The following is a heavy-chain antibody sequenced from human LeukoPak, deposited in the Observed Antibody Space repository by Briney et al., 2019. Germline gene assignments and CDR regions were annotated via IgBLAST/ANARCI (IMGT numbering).Heavy chain of an antibody. CDR1: GFTFSSYG. CDR3: ARADDGDYVGYYYYYGMDV. D-gene: IGHD4-17*01. Sequence: GGSLRLSCAASGFTFSSYGMHWVCQAPGKGLEWVAVIWYDGSNKYYADSVKGRFTISRDNSKNTLYLQMNSLRAEDTAVYYCARADDGDYVGYYYYYGMDVWGQGTRSPSP. CDR2: IWYDGSNK. V-gene: IGHV3-33*01. J-gene: IGHJ6*02.